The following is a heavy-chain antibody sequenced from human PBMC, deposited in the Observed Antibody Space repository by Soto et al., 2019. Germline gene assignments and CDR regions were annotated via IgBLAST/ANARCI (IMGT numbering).Heavy chain of an antibody. Sequence: PGGSVRLSCAASGFTFSSYSMNWVRQAPGKGLEWVSSISSSSSYIYYADSVKGRFTISRDNAKNSLYLQMNSLRAEDTAVYYCAREGSGYYDFWSGYYSVPLGMDVWGQGTTVTVSS. V-gene: IGHV3-21*01. CDR3: AREGSGYYDFWSGYYSVPLGMDV. CDR2: ISSSSSYI. J-gene: IGHJ6*02. CDR1: GFTFSSYS. D-gene: IGHD3-3*01.